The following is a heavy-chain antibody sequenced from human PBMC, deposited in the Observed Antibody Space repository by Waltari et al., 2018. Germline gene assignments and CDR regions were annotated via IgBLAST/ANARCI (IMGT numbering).Heavy chain of an antibody. Sequence: QVQLQESGPGLVKPSETLSLPCAVSGYSISSGYYWGWIRQPPGKGLEWIGSIYHSGSTYYNPSLKSRVTISVDTSKNQFSLKLSSVTAADTAVYYCARASYYYDSSGYYLARDYWGQGTLVTVSS. CDR1: GYSISSGYY. V-gene: IGHV4-38-2*01. D-gene: IGHD3-22*01. CDR3: ARASYYYDSSGYYLARDY. CDR2: IYHSGST. J-gene: IGHJ4*02.